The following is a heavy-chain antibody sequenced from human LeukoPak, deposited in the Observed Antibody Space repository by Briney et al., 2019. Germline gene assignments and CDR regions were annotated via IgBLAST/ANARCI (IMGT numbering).Heavy chain of an antibody. CDR3: ARDVTVTTQRIVTISSAFDI. CDR2: IYYDGSDK. D-gene: IGHD4-17*01. Sequence: GGSLRLSCAASGFTFSSYAMHWVRQAPGKGLEWVAVIYYDGSDKYYAASVKGRFTISRDNSKNTLYLQMNSLRAEDTAVYYCARDVTVTTQRIVTISSAFDIWGQGTRVTVSS. CDR1: GFTFSSYA. J-gene: IGHJ3*02. V-gene: IGHV3-33*01.